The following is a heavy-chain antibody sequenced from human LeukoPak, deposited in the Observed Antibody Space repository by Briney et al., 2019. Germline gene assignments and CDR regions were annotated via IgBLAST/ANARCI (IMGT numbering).Heavy chain of an antibody. Sequence: QPGGSLRLSCAGSGFTFSVDYMDWVRQAPGKGLEWVGRIRNKANSYTTEYAASVKGRFTMSRDDSHNSLYLQMNSLQTEDTAVYYCASSKAPFRNFDYWGQGTLVTVSS. CDR2: IRNKANSYTT. CDR1: GFTFSVDY. J-gene: IGHJ4*02. CDR3: ASSKAPFRNFDY. V-gene: IGHV3-72*01. D-gene: IGHD3-3*02.